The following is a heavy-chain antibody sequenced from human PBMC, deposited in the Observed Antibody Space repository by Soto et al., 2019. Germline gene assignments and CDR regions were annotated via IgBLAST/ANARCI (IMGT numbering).Heavy chain of an antibody. D-gene: IGHD4-17*01. J-gene: IGHJ6*02. CDR1: GFTFSTYG. Sequence: QVQLVESWGGEVQPGRSLTISCAASGFTFSTYGMHWVRQTPGKGLEWVAVSSYDGTNKFYSDSVKGRFTISRDNFKNTLTLQMNSLRAYYTAVYSCAKDLQSDGDYDYYCYGMDVWGLGTRVTVSS. CDR2: SSYDGTNK. CDR3: AKDLQSDGDYDYYCYGMDV. V-gene: IGHV3-30*18.